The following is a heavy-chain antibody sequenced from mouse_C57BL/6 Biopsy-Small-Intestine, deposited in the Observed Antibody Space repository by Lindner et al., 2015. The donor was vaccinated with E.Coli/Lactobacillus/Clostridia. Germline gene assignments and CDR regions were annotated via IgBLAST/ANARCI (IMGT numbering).Heavy chain of an antibody. CDR3: VRDYYDSSGYFFGYYLDY. V-gene: IGHV1-55*01. J-gene: IGHJ4*01. CDR1: GYTFTSFG. Sequence: SVKVSCKASGYTFTSFGFTWVRQAPGQGPEWMGWISAYNGNTNYAQKLQGRVTMTTDTSTSTAYMELRSLRSDDTAVYYCVRDYYDSSGYFFGYYLDYWGQGTLVTVSS. CDR2: ISAYNGNT. D-gene: IGHD1-1*01.